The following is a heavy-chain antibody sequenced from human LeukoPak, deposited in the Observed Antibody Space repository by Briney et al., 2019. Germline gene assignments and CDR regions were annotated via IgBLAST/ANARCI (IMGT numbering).Heavy chain of an antibody. CDR2: IYYSGST. CDR1: GGSISSYY. CDR3: ARDRYGSYTDY. J-gene: IGHJ4*02. V-gene: IGHV4-59*12. D-gene: IGHD1-26*01. Sequence: SETLSLTCTVSGGSISSYYWSWIRQPPGKGLEWIGYIYYSGSTNYNPSLKGRVTISIDTSKNQFSLELSSVTAADTAVNYCARDRYGSYTDYWGQGTLVTVSS.